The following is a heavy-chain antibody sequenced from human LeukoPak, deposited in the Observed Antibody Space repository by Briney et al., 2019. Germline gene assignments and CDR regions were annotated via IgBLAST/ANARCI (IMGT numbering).Heavy chain of an antibody. V-gene: IGHV3-74*01. CDR2: INDVGSRT. CDR1: GLTFRYYW. J-gene: IGHJ4*02. Sequence: GGSLRLSCEASGLTFRYYWMHWVRQVPGKGLVWVSRINDVGSRTDYAESVKGRFTVSRDNSRNTLYLQMDSLRDEDTAIYYCARGRVTLDYWGRGTLVTVSS. CDR3: ARGRVTLDY.